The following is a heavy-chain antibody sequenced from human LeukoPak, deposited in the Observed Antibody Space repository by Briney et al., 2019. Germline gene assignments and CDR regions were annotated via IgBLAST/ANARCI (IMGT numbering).Heavy chain of an antibody. CDR3: ARGRPYGDLGY. CDR2: INHSGST. D-gene: IGHD4-17*01. Sequence: SETLSLTCAVYGGSFSGYYWSWIRQPPGKGLEWIGEINHSGSTNYNPSLKSRVTISVDTSKNQFSLKLSSVTAADTAVYYCARGRPYGDLGYWGQGTLVTVSS. V-gene: IGHV4-34*01. J-gene: IGHJ4*02. CDR1: GGSFSGYY.